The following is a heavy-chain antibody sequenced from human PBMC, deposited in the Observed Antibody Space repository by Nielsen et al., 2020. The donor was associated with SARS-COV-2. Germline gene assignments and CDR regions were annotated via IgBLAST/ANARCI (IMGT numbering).Heavy chain of an antibody. Sequence: SGPTLVKPTQTLTLTCTFSGFSLSTSGVGVGWIRQPPGKALEWLALIYWDDDKRYSPSLKSRLTITKDTSKNQVVLTMTNMDPVDTATYYCAHGPRVYGSGRGWFDPWGQGTLVTVSS. J-gene: IGHJ5*02. CDR2: IYWDDDK. V-gene: IGHV2-5*02. D-gene: IGHD3-10*01. CDR3: AHGPRVYGSGRGWFDP. CDR1: GFSLSTSGVG.